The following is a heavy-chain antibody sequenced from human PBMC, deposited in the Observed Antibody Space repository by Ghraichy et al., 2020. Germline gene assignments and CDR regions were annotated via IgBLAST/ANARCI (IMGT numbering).Heavy chain of an antibody. CDR1: GFSLSTSGVG. CDR3: AHRWGPTSGVGARFDY. D-gene: IGHD1-26*01. CDR2: IYWDDDK. J-gene: IGHJ4*02. Sequence: SGPTLVKPTQTLTLTCTFSGFSLSTSGVGVGWIRQPPGKALEWLALIYWDDDKRYSPSLKSRLTITKDTSKNQVVLTMTNVDPVDTATYYCAHRWGPTSGVGARFDYWGQGTLVTVSS. V-gene: IGHV2-5*02.